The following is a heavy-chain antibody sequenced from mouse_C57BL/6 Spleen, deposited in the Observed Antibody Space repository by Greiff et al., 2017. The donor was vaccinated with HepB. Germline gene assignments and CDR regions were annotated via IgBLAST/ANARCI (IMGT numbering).Heavy chain of an antibody. D-gene: IGHD3-2*02. CDR3: ARWPGSSGSYFDY. CDR2: INPNNGGT. J-gene: IGHJ2*01. Sequence: EVQLQQSGPELVKPGASVKISCKASGYTFTDYYMNWVKQSHGKSLEWIGDINPNNGGTSYNQKFKGKATLTVDKSSSTAYMELRSLTSEDSAVYYCARWPGSSGSYFDYWGQGTTLTVSS. CDR1: GYTFTDYY. V-gene: IGHV1-26*01.